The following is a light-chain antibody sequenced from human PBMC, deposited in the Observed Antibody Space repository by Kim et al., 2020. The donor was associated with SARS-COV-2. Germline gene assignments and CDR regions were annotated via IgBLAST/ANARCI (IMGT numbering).Light chain of an antibody. CDR2: RDN. V-gene: IGLV3-9*01. CDR3: QVWTVRAVV. CDR1: NIEKRN. J-gene: IGLJ2*01. Sequence: SYELTQPLSVSVALGQTARITCGADNIEKRNVHWYQQRPGQAPVLVLYRDNKRPSGIPERLSGSNSGNTATLTVSRVEAGDEADYYCQVWTVRAVVFGGG.